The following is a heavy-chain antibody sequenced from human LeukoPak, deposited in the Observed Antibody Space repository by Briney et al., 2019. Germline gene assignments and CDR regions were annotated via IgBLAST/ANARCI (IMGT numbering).Heavy chain of an antibody. Sequence: PSETLSLTCTVSGGSISSYYWSWIRQPAGKGLEWIGRIYTSGSTNYNPSLKSRVTMSVDTSKNQFSLKLSSVTAADTAVYYCARDASYCSSTSCPLAWFDPWGQGTLVTVSS. CDR2: IYTSGST. V-gene: IGHV4-4*07. CDR1: GGSISSYY. CDR3: ARDASYCSSTSCPLAWFDP. D-gene: IGHD2-2*01. J-gene: IGHJ5*02.